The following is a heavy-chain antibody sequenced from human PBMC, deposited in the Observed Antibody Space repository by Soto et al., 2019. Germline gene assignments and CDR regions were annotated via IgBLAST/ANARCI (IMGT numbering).Heavy chain of an antibody. Sequence: SETLSLTCPVSGVSFSSNSYLWPWLRQHPGKGLEWLGYISYNGSAYYNPSLKGRVTMSADTSKNQFSLKVNSVTAADTAVYYCARDGILGVRGNFYGMDVWGQGTTVTVSS. CDR2: ISYNGSA. V-gene: IGHV4-31*03. D-gene: IGHD3-3*02. CDR1: GVSFSSNSYL. J-gene: IGHJ6*02. CDR3: ARDGILGVRGNFYGMDV.